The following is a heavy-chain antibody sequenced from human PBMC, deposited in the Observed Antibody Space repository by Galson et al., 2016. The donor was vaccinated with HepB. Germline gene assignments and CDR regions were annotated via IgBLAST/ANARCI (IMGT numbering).Heavy chain of an antibody. CDR3: AAALRACTSTFCYWPPSF. CDR2: VVVCSGNA. Sequence: CKVSGFTFSSSAIQWVRQARGQRLAGIGWVVVCSGNADYAEKFQQGATIARDRSTNTAHKVMTNLTSDDTAVYYSAAALRACTSTFCYWPPSFWGQGTLVTVSS. J-gene: IGHJ4*02. V-gene: IGHV1-58*02. CDR1: GFTFSSSA. D-gene: IGHD2-2*01.